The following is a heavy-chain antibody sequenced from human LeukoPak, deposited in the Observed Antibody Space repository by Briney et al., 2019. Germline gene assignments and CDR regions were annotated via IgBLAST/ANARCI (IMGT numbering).Heavy chain of an antibody. CDR2: IGAYNGNT. Sequence: SVNVSCKASGYSFTSYGINWVRQAPGQGLEWMGWIGAYNGNTNYAQKLQGRVTMTTDTSTTTAYMELRSLRSDDTAVYYCTRGDIGVPFDYWGQGTLVSVSS. D-gene: IGHD3-10*01. V-gene: IGHV1-18*04. CDR1: GYSFTSYG. J-gene: IGHJ4*02. CDR3: TRGDIGVPFDY.